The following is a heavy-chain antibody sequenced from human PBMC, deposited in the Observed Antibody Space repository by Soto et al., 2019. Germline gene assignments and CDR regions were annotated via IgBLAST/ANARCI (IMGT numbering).Heavy chain of an antibody. Sequence: ASVKVSCKASGYSFTSHNVHWVRQAPGQGLEWMGMINPSGGGANYAQKFQGRVTMTSDTSTSTLYMVLSSLRPEDTAVYYCVRARAVETATIVGYWGQGTLVTVSS. D-gene: IGHD5-12*01. CDR3: VRARAVETATIVGY. V-gene: IGHV1-46*01. J-gene: IGHJ4*02. CDR2: INPSGGGA. CDR1: GYSFTSHN.